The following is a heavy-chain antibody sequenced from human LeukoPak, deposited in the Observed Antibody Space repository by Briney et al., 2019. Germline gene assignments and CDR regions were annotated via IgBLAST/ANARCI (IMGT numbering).Heavy chain of an antibody. V-gene: IGHV3-48*04. J-gene: IGHJ3*02. CDR2: ISSSSSTI. Sequence: PGRSLRLSCAASGFTFSSYGMHWVRQAPGKGLEWVSYISSSSSTIYYADSVKGRFTISRDNAKNSLYLQMNSLRAEDTAVYYCARKLYSDNSHDAFDIWGQGTMVIVSS. CDR3: ARKLYSDNSHDAFDI. D-gene: IGHD1-26*01. CDR1: GFTFSSYG.